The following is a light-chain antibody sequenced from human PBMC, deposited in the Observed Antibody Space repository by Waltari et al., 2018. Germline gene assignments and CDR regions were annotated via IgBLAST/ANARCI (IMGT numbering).Light chain of an antibody. CDR3: QQYNKWPWT. V-gene: IGKV3-15*01. CDR2: GAS. CDR1: QSVSIN. J-gene: IGKJ1*01. Sequence: EIVMTQSPATLSVSPGERATLSCRASQSVSINLAWYQQKPGQASRLLIYGASTRATGIPARFSGSGSGTELTLTISSLQSEDFAVYYCQQYNKWPWTFGQGTKVEIK.